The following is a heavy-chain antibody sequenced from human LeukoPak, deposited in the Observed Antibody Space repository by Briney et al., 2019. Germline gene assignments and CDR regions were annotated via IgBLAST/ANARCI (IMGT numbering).Heavy chain of an antibody. CDR2: ISSGSTYI. J-gene: IGHJ4*02. CDR3: ARSVPHFDY. CDR1: GFTFSSYE. Sequence: GGSLRLSCAASGFTFSSYEMNWVRQAPGKGLEWVSSISSGSTYIYYADSVKGRFTISRDNAKNSLYLQMNSLRAEDTAVYYCARSVPHFDYWGQGTLVSVSS. D-gene: IGHD4-17*01. V-gene: IGHV3-21*01.